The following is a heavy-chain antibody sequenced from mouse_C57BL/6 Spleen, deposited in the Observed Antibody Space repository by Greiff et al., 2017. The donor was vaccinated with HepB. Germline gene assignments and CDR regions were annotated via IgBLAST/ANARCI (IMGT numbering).Heavy chain of an antibody. Sequence: EVQLQQSGPELVKPGASVKMSCKASGYTFTDYNMHWVKQSHGKSLEWIGYINPNNGGTSYNQKFKGKATLTVNKSSSTAYMELRSLTSEDSAVYYCARISPRQLHFDYWGQGTTLTVSS. CDR3: ARISPRQLHFDY. J-gene: IGHJ2*01. V-gene: IGHV1-22*01. D-gene: IGHD3-2*01. CDR1: GYTFTDYN. CDR2: INPNNGGT.